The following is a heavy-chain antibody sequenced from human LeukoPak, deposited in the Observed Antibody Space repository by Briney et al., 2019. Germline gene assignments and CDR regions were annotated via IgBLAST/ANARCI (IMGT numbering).Heavy chain of an antibody. Sequence: PGGSLRLSCAASGFTFSSYSMNWVRQAPGKGLESVSSISSSSSYIYYADSVKGRFTISRDNAKNSLYLQMNSLRAEDTAVYYCARDIASARSRAAGNYWGQGTLVTVSS. CDR1: GFTFSSYS. V-gene: IGHV3-21*01. CDR3: ARDIASARSRAAGNY. CDR2: ISSSSSYI. J-gene: IGHJ4*02. D-gene: IGHD6-13*01.